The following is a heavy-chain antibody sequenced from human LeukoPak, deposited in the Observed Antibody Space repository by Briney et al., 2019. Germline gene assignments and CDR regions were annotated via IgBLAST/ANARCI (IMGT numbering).Heavy chain of an antibody. Sequence: GGSLRLSCAASGFTFDDYTMYWVRQAPGKGLEWVSLISWDGGTTYYADSVKGRFTISRDNSKNTLYLQMNSLRAEDTAVYYCAKGLSTVTTQGDFWGQGALVTVSS. D-gene: IGHD4-17*01. V-gene: IGHV3-43*01. CDR3: AKGLSTVTTQGDF. J-gene: IGHJ4*02. CDR2: ISWDGGTT. CDR1: GFTFDDYT.